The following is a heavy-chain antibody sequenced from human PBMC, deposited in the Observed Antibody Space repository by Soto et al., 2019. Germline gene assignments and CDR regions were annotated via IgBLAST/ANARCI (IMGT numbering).Heavy chain of an antibody. V-gene: IGHV4-34*01. Sequence: SETLSLTCAVYGGSFSGYYWSWIRQPPGKGLEWIGEINHSGSTNYNPSLKSRVTISVDTSKNQFSLKLSSVTAADTAVYYCARVGRMVRGVIITPPYYYYYGMDVWGQGTTVTVSS. D-gene: IGHD3-10*01. CDR3: ARVGRMVRGVIITPPYYYYYGMDV. J-gene: IGHJ6*02. CDR1: GGSFSGYY. CDR2: INHSGST.